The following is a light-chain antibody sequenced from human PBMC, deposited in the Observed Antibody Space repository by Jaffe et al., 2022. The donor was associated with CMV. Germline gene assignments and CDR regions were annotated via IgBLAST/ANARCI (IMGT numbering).Light chain of an antibody. CDR2: WAS. Sequence: DIVMTQSPDSLAVSLGERATINCKSSQSVLYSSNNKNYLAWYQQKPGQPPKLLIYWASTRESGVPDRFSGSGSGTDFTLTISSLQAEDVAVYYCQQYYSPSGRTFGQGTKVEIK. CDR3: QQYYSPSGRT. CDR1: QSVLYSSNNKNY. V-gene: IGKV4-1*01. J-gene: IGKJ1*01.